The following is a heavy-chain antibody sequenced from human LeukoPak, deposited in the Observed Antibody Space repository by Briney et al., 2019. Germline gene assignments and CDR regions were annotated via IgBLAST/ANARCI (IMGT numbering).Heavy chain of an antibody. V-gene: IGHV4-30-4*01. J-gene: IGHJ4*02. Sequence: PSQTLSLTCTVSGGSISSGDYYWSWIRQPPRKGLEWIGYIYYSGSTYYNPSLKSRVTISVDTSKNQFSLKLSSVTAADTAVYYCARDNDSSGYYDYWGQGTLVTVSS. CDR2: IYYSGST. CDR1: GGSISSGDYY. CDR3: ARDNDSSGYYDY. D-gene: IGHD3-22*01.